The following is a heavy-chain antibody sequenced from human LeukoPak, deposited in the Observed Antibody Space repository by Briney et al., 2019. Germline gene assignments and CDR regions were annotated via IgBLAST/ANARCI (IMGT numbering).Heavy chain of an antibody. V-gene: IGHV1-18*01. CDR1: GYTFTSYG. D-gene: IGHD6-13*01. CDR3: ARESIAAAADYYYYGMDV. CDR2: ISAYNGNT. J-gene: IGHJ6*02. Sequence: ASVKVSCKASGYTFTSYGISWVRQAPGQGLEWMGWISAYNGNTNYAQKFQGRVTITADESTSTAYMELSSLRSEDTAVYYCARESIAAAADYYYYGMDVWGQGTTVTVSS.